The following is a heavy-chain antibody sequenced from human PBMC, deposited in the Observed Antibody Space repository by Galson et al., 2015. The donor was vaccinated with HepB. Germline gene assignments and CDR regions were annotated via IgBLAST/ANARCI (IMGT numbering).Heavy chain of an antibody. D-gene: IGHD2-15*01. CDR1: GFTFSAYA. J-gene: IGHJ4*02. CDR3: ARGCSGGSCSVY. CDR2: ISCDGTRK. V-gene: IGHV3-30-3*01. Sequence: SLRLSCAASGFTFSAYAMHWVRQAPGKGLEWAAVISCDGTRKFYADSVKGRFTISRDNSKNTLYLQMNSLRVEDTAIYYCARGCSGGSCSVYWGQGTLVTVSS.